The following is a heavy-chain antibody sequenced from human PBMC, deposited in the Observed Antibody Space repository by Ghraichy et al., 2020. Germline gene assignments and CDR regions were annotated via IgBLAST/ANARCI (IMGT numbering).Heavy chain of an antibody. CDR2: ISGSGGST. Sequence: WGSLRLSCAASGFTFSSYAMSWVRQAPGKGLEWVSAISGSGGSTYYADSVKGRFTISRDNSKNTLYLQMNSLRAEDTAVYYCAKRPVYEIFSYYYYGMDVWGQGTTVTVSS. D-gene: IGHD3-9*01. V-gene: IGHV3-23*01. CDR3: AKRPVYEIFSYYYYGMDV. J-gene: IGHJ6*02. CDR1: GFTFSSYA.